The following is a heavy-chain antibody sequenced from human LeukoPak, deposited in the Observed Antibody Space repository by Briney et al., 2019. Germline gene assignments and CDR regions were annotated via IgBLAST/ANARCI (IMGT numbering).Heavy chain of an antibody. D-gene: IGHD2-2*01. CDR1: GFTFSSYA. Sequence: PGGSLRLSCAASGFTFSSYAMSWVRPAPGKGLEGVSAISGSGGSTYYADSVKGRFTISRDNSKNTLYLQMNSLRAEDTAVYYCAKVVQGYCSSTSCPYYYYYYMDVWGKGTTVTVSS. CDR2: ISGSGGST. J-gene: IGHJ6*03. V-gene: IGHV3-23*01. CDR3: AKVVQGYCSSTSCPYYYYYYMDV.